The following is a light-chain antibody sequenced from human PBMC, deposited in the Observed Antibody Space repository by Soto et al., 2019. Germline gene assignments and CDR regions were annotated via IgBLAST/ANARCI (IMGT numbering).Light chain of an antibody. V-gene: IGKV3-15*01. J-gene: IGKJ5*01. Sequence: TNSAATLSLTKRYRATLSFRASQSVSSNLAWYQQKPGQAPRLLIHDASTRATGIPARFSGSGSGTEFTLTISSLQSEDFTVYYCQHSEDRMHRFGQLTRLAIK. CDR1: QSVSSN. CDR3: QHSEDRMHR. CDR2: DAS.